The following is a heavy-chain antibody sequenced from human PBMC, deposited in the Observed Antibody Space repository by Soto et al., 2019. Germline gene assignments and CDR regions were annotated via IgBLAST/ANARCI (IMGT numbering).Heavy chain of an antibody. CDR3: ARGEKWELGGWGFDY. CDR2: ISAYNGNT. Sequence: ASVKVSFKASGYTFTSYGISWVRQAPGQGLEWMGWISAYNGNTNYAQKLQGRVTMTTDTSTSTAYMELRSLRSDDTAVYYCARGEKWELGGWGFDYWGQGTLVTVSS. V-gene: IGHV1-18*01. CDR1: GYTFTSYG. D-gene: IGHD1-26*01. J-gene: IGHJ4*02.